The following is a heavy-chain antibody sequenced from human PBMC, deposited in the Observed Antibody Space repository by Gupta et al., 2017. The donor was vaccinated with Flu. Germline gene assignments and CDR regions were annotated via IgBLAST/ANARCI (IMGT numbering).Heavy chain of an antibody. D-gene: IGHD1-26*01. J-gene: IGHJ4*02. Sequence: EVQVVESGGGLVQPGGSLRLSCVASTLTFSRYNMNWVRQAPGKGLEWVSYISSSSVTKYYADSVKGRFTISRDDAKTSVYLQMNSLRAEDTAVYYCASSNIVGAAFECWGQGTLVTVSS. CDR1: TLTFSRYN. CDR3: ASSNIVGAAFEC. CDR2: ISSSSVTK. V-gene: IGHV3-48*01.